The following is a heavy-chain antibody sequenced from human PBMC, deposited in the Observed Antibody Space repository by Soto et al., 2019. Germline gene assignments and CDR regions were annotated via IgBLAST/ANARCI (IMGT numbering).Heavy chain of an antibody. CDR1: GFTFSSYD. Sequence: EVQLAESGGGMVQPWGSLRLSCVASGFTFSSYDMHWVRQAPGKGLEYGSSIRSNGGTTYYGNSVKGRFTISRDNSKNTLYLQMGSLRAEDMAVYYCVRRVSGNYDYWGQGTLVTVSP. CDR3: VRRVSGNYDY. D-gene: IGHD1-7*01. CDR2: IRSNGGTT. J-gene: IGHJ4*02. V-gene: IGHV3-64*01.